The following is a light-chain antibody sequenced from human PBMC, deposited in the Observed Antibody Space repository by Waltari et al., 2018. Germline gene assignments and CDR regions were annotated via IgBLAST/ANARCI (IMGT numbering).Light chain of an antibody. V-gene: IGLV1-44*01. CDR1: APHLEGHG. J-gene: IGLJ3*02. Sequence: QPVLTQSPSASGAPGQRVTIPCSGSAPHLEGHGVVWYLQPPRTAPKLLMYLNTRRPSGVPDRFSGSKSGTSASLAISGLQSEDEADYYCASWDDILNGRVFGGGTKVTVL. CDR3: ASWDDILNGRV. CDR2: LNT.